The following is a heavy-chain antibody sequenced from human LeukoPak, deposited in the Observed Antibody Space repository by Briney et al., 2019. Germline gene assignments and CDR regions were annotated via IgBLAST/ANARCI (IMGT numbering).Heavy chain of an antibody. CDR2: ILEDGSET. CDR1: GFTFSSYW. J-gene: IGHJ4*02. V-gene: IGHV3-7*01. Sequence: GGSLRLSCAPSGFTFSSYWMTWVRQAPGKGLEWVAGILEDGSETYYLDSVKGRFTFSRDNAKNSLYLQMNSLRGEDTAVYYCARDPTRRFDLWGQGTLVTVSS. CDR3: ARDPTRRFDL.